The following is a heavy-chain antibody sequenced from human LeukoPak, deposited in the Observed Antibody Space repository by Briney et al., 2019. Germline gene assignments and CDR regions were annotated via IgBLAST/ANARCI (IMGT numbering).Heavy chain of an antibody. CDR2: IKQDGSER. D-gene: IGHD4-17*01. CDR1: GFTFSNAY. CDR3: ASAGTSYGDQFFDY. V-gene: IGHV3-7*01. J-gene: IGHJ4*02. Sequence: GGSLRLSCAASGFTFSNAYMSWVRQAPGKGLEWVASIKQDGSERYYVDSVKGRFTISRDNVKNSLYLQMNSLRAEDTAVYYCASAGTSYGDQFFDYWGQGTLVTVSS.